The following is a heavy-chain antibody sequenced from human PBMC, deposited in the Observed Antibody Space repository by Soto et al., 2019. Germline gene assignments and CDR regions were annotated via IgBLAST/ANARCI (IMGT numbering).Heavy chain of an antibody. CDR2: INHSGIT. CDR1: VLSFIEYY. J-gene: IGHJ5*02. CDR3: ARGRVGNTNWNWLDH. V-gene: IGHV4-34*01. D-gene: IGHD1-26*01. Sequence: SETLSLTCSFYVLSFIEYYCNWIRQPPGKGLEWIGEINHSGITNYNPSLKSRVTISVDTSKNHFSLKLSSVTAADTAVYSCARGRVGNTNWNWLDHWGQGTMVTVSS.